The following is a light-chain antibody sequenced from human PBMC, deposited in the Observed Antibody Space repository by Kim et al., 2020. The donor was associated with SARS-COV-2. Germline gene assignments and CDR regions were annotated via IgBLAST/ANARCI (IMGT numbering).Light chain of an antibody. V-gene: IGKV1-5*03. CDR1: QRISTW. CDR3: QQYNFYPRT. Sequence: ASVGDRVTISCRASQRISTWVAWYQHKPGKAPKLLIYQASTLQSGVSSRFSGSRSGTEFTLTIDSLQPDDFATYFCQQYNFYPRTFGQGTKVDIK. CDR2: QAS. J-gene: IGKJ1*01.